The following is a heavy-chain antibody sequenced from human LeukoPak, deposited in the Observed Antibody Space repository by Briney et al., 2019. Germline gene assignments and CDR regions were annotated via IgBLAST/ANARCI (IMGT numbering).Heavy chain of an antibody. D-gene: IGHD3-10*01. CDR1: GYTFTSYA. CDR2: INAGNGNT. J-gene: IGHJ6*03. V-gene: IGHV1-3*03. Sequence: ASVKVSCKASGYTFTSYAMNWVRQAPGQRLEWMGWINAGNGNTKYSQEFQGRVTITRDTSASTAYMELSSLRSEDMAVYYCARESRGYYMDVWGKGTTVTVSS. CDR3: ARESRGYYMDV.